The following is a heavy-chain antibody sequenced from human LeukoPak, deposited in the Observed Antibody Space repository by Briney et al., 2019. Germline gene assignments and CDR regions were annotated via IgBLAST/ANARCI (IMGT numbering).Heavy chain of an antibody. CDR2: IYHSGRA. CDR3: ARDPRWLTPDCTSTSCYENYFDP. Sequence: PSETLSITCAVSGYSISSGYHWAWIRQSPGKGLEWIGSIYHSGRAHYNPSLKSRVTILVETSRNQFSLKLYSVTAADTAVYYCARDPRWLTPDCTSTSCYENYFDPWGQGTQVTVSS. D-gene: IGHD2-2*01. J-gene: IGHJ5*02. CDR1: GYSISSGYH. V-gene: IGHV4-38-2*02.